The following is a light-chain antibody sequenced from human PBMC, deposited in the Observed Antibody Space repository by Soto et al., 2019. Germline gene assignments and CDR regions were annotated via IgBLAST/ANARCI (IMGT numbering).Light chain of an antibody. CDR2: SAS. V-gene: IGKV1-39*01. Sequence: DIQLTQSPSSRSESVGDGVTITCRASRTIVSYLNWYQKKPGKPPKLLIYSASTLQSGVPSRFIGSGSGTDFYLTISSLQTEDFATYYCQQSYSFTRTFGRGTKVDIK. CDR1: RTIVSY. CDR3: QQSYSFTRT. J-gene: IGKJ1*01.